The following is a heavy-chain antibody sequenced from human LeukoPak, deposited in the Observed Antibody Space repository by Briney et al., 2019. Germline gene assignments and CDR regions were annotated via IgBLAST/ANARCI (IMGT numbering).Heavy chain of an antibody. Sequence: ASVKVSCKASGYTFTGYYMHWVRQAPGQGLEWMGWINPNSGGTNYAQKFQGRVTMTRDTSISTAYMELSRLRSDDTAVYYCALSPRAHSSGYSAWGQGTLVTVSS. J-gene: IGHJ5*02. CDR2: INPNSGGT. D-gene: IGHD3-22*01. CDR3: ALSPRAHSSGYSA. V-gene: IGHV1-2*02. CDR1: GYTFTGYY.